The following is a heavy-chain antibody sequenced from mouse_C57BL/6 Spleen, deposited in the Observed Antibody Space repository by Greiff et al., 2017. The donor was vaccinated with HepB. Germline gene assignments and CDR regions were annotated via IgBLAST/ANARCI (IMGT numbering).Heavy chain of an antibody. V-gene: IGHV1-50*01. CDR1: GYTFTSYW. J-gene: IGHJ2*01. Sequence: QVQLQQPGAELVKPGASVKLSCKASGYTFTSYWMQWVKQRPGQGLEWIGEIDPADSYTNYNQKFKGKATLTVDTSSSTAYMQLSSLTSEDSAVYYCARDPVNTGEADDWGQGTTLTVSS. D-gene: IGHD1-1*01. CDR2: IDPADSYT. CDR3: ARDPVNTGEADD.